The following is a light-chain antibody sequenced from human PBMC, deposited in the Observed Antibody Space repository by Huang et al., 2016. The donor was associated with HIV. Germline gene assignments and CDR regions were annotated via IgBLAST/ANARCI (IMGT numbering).Light chain of an antibody. CDR3: LQHSDFPLT. CDR1: QDITNY. J-gene: IGKJ4*01. V-gene: IGKV1-17*03. CDR2: AAA. Sequence: DIQMTQSPSAMSASIGDRVIIACRASQDITNYLAWFQQKPGKVPKRIIYAAANLEGGVPSRVSGSGSGTEFTLTISSLQPEDSATYYCLQHSDFPLTFGGGTRVEI.